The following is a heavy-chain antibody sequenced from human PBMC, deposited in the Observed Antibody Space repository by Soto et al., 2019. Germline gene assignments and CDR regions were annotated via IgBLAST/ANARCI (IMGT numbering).Heavy chain of an antibody. D-gene: IGHD3-22*01. CDR3: AKNPGYYYDSTGYHFDY. Sequence: GGSLRLSCAASEFTFSNYAMSWVRQAPGKGLEWVSAISYGGGTTYYADSVKGRFTISRDNSKNTLYLQMNSLRAEDTAVYYCAKNPGYYYDSTGYHFDYWGQGTLVTVAS. V-gene: IGHV3-23*01. CDR1: EFTFSNYA. J-gene: IGHJ4*02. CDR2: ISYGGGTT.